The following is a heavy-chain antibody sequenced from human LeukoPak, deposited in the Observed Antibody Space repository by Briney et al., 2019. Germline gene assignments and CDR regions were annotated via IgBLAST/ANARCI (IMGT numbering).Heavy chain of an antibody. Sequence: SGESLKISFKAPGXIFTNYWIGWVRQMPGKGLEWMGIIYPRDSDTRYSPSFQGQVTVSADKSISTAYLQWNTLEASDTAMYYCARRQYSGYDFDFWGQGTLVTVSS. CDR1: GXIFTNYW. CDR3: ARRQYSGYDFDF. V-gene: IGHV5-51*01. D-gene: IGHD5-12*01. J-gene: IGHJ4*02. CDR2: IYPRDSDT.